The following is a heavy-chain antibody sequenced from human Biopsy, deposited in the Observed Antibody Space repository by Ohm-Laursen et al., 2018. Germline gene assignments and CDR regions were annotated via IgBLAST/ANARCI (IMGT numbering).Heavy chain of an antibody. CDR2: ISDDGRNK. CDR1: GFSFSSYG. Sequence: SLSLSCSASGFSFSSYGMHWVRQAPGKGLGRVSVISDDGRNKYYIDSVRGRFTISRDNSKNTLYLQMNNLRAEDTAVFYCAKDLRNNNWGVENWGQGTLVTVSS. CDR3: AKDLRNNNWGVEN. D-gene: IGHD7-27*01. J-gene: IGHJ4*02. V-gene: IGHV3-30*18.